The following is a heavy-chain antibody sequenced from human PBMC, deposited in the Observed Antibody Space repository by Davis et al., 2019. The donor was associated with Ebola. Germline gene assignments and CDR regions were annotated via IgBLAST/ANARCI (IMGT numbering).Heavy chain of an antibody. D-gene: IGHD2-2*01. CDR1: GGSLTGYD. Sequence: GSLRLSCAVFGGSLTGYDWTWIRQSPGKGLDWIGEISHSGNTVYKPSLKGRVTILIDTSTNQFSLKVTSVTAADTAVYFCARSTRGPVALDHWGQGSLVTVSS. J-gene: IGHJ4*02. CDR3: ARSTRGPVALDH. V-gene: IGHV4-34*01. CDR2: ISHSGNT.